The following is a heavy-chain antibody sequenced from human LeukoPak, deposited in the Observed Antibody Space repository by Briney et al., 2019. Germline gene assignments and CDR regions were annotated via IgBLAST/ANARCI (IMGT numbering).Heavy chain of an antibody. CDR1: GYTFTSYG. D-gene: IGHD3-3*01. CDR3: ARDRTLYDFWSGYTNLNWFDP. CDR2: VSAYNGNT. Sequence: ASVKVSCKASGYTFTSYGISWVRQAPGQGLEWMGWVSAYNGNTNYAQKLQGRVTMTTDTSTSTAYMELRSLRSDDTAVYYCARDRTLYDFWSGYTNLNWFDPWGQGTLVTVSS. V-gene: IGHV1-18*01. J-gene: IGHJ5*02.